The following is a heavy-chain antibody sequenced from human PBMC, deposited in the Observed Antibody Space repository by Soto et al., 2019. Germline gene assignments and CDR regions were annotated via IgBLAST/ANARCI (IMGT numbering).Heavy chain of an antibody. D-gene: IGHD1-20*01. CDR1: GFTFSNYA. Sequence: EVQLLESGGGLVQPGGSLRLSCAASGFTFSNYAMSWVRQAPGKGLEWVSGISGSGGSTYYADSVKGRFTISRDNSKNTVYLQMNSLRAADTGVYYCAKDRITFLFDYWGQGTLVTVSS. CDR2: ISGSGGST. V-gene: IGHV3-23*01. CDR3: AKDRITFLFDY. J-gene: IGHJ4*02.